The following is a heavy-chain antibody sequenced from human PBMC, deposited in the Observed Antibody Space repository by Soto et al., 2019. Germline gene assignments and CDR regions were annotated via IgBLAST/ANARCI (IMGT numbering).Heavy chain of an antibody. CDR1: GGSIRPYY. CDR2: IYYSGST. J-gene: IGHJ4*02. D-gene: IGHD3-10*01. CDR3: ASSRTMVRGVNFDY. V-gene: IGHV4-59*01. Sequence: PSETLSLTCTVSGGSIRPYYWRWIRQPPGKGLELIGYIYYSGSTNYNPSLKSRVTISVDTSKNQFSLKLNSVIAADTAVYYCASSRTMVRGVNFDYWGQGILVTVSS.